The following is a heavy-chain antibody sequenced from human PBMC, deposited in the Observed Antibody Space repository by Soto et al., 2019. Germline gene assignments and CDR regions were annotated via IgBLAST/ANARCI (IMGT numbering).Heavy chain of an antibody. D-gene: IGHD3-3*01. CDR1: GGSISSGGYY. CDR2: IYYSGST. CDR3: ARASTIFGVSDWFDP. Sequence: SETLSLTCTVSGGSISSGGYYWSWIRQHPGKGLEWIGYIYYSGSTYYNPSLKSRVTISVDTSKNQFSLKLSSVTAADTAVYYCARASTIFGVSDWFDPWAREPWSPSPQ. V-gene: IGHV4-31*03. J-gene: IGHJ5*02.